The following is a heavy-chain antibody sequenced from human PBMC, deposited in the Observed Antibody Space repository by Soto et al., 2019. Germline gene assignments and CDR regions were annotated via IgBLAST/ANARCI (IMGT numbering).Heavy chain of an antibody. D-gene: IGHD6-19*01. Sequence: GGSLRLSCAASGFTFSSYGMHWVRQAPGKGLEWVAVIWYDGSNKYYADSVKGRFTISRDNSKNTLYLQMNSLRAEDTAVYYCARDLGYSSVKGFDYWGQGTLVTVSS. V-gene: IGHV3-33*01. J-gene: IGHJ4*02. CDR1: GFTFSSYG. CDR3: ARDLGYSSVKGFDY. CDR2: IWYDGSNK.